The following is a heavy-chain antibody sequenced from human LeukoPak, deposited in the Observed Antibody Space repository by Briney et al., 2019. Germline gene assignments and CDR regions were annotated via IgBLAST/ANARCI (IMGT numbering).Heavy chain of an antibody. CDR3: VKRIQSALAAGY. D-gene: IGHD5-18*01. CDR1: GFIFSNYA. CDR2: ISGSGGNT. V-gene: IGHV3-23*01. J-gene: IGHJ4*02. Sequence: PGGSLRLSCAASGFIFSNYALSWVRQAPEKGLEWVSDISGSGGNTYYAKSVRGRFTISRDNSKNTLYLQMNSLRAGDTAIYYCVKRIQSALAAGYWGQGALVTVSS.